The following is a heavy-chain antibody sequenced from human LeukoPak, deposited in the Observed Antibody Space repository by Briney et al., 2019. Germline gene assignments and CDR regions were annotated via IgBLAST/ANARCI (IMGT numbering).Heavy chain of an antibody. CDR2: INPSAGST. J-gene: IGHJ4*02. CDR3: AILWFGELLPQYFDY. CDR1: GYTFTSCA. Sequence: ASVKVSCKASGYTFTSCAISWVRQAPGQGLEWMGIINPSAGSTSYAQKFQGRVTMTRDMSTSTVYMELSSLRSEDTAVYYCAILWFGELLPQYFDYWGQGTLVTVSS. V-gene: IGHV1-46*01. D-gene: IGHD3-10*01.